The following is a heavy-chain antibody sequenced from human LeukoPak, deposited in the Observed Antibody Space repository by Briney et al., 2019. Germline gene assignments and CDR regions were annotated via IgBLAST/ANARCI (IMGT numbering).Heavy chain of an antibody. CDR2: IYTSGST. CDR3: ASESVVRGDLRRWNPRTDTFDI. J-gene: IGHJ3*02. Sequence: SETLSLTCTVSGGSISSGSYYWSWIRQPAGKGLEWIGRIYTSGSTNYNPSLKSRVTISVDTSKNQFSLKLSSVTAADTAVYYCASESVVRGDLRRWNPRTDTFDIWGQGTMVTVSS. V-gene: IGHV4-61*02. CDR1: GGSISSGSYY. D-gene: IGHD3-10*01.